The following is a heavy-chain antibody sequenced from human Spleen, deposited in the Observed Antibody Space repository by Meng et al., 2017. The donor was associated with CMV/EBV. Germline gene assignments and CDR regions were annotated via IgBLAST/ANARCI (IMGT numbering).Heavy chain of an antibody. D-gene: IGHD1-1*01. V-gene: IGHV3-11*01. CDR3: ARDSGDYYYYGMDV. J-gene: IGHJ6*02. Sequence: GESLKISCAASGFTFSDYYMSWIRQAPGKGLEWVSYISSSGSTIYYADSVKGRFTISRDNAKNSLYLQMNSLRAEDTAVYYCARDSGDYYYYGMDVWGQGTTVTVSS. CDR2: ISSSGSTI. CDR1: GFTFSDYY.